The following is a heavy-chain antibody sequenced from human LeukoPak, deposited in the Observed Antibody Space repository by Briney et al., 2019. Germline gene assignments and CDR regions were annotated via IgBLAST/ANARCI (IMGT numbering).Heavy chain of an antibody. J-gene: IGHJ3*02. CDR3: AKHGGIYYAFDI. D-gene: IGHD1-26*01. CDR2: ISGNGAIT. CDR1: GFTFSSYA. Sequence: GGSLRLSCAASGFTFSSYAMSWVRQAPGKGLEWVSAISGNGAITYYADSVKGRFTISRDNSKNTLYLQMNSLRAVDTAVYYCAKHGGIYYAFDIWGQGTMVTVSS. V-gene: IGHV3-23*01.